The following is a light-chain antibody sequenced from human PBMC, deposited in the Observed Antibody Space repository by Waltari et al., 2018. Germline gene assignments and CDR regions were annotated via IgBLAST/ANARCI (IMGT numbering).Light chain of an antibody. CDR3: SSFTSSSTWV. CDR2: DVS. J-gene: IGLJ3*02. Sequence: QSALTQPASVSGSPGQSITISCTGTTSDLGGYNYVSWYQQPPGKAPKLMIYDVSSQPSGISSRFSGSKFGNTASLTISGLQPEDEADYYCSSFTSSSTWVFGGGTKLTVL. V-gene: IGLV2-14*03. CDR1: TSDLGGYNY.